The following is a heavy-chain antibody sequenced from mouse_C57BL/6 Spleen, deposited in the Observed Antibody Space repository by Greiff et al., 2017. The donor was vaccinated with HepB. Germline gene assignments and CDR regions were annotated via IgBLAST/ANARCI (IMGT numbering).Heavy chain of an antibody. CDR1: GYTFTSYW. CDR2: IDPSDSYT. J-gene: IGHJ3*01. D-gene: IGHD3-1*01. V-gene: IGHV1-69*01. CDR3: ARGRRASY. Sequence: QVQLQQPGAELVMPGASVKLSCKASGYTFTSYWMHWVKQRPGQGLEWIGEIDPSDSYTNYNQKFKGKSTLTVDKSSSTAYMQLSSLTSEDSSVYYCARGRRASYWGQGTLVTVPA.